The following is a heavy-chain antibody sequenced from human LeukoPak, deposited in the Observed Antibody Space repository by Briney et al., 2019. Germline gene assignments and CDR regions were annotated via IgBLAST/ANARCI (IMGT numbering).Heavy chain of an antibody. J-gene: IGHJ3*02. CDR1: GYTFTSYY. D-gene: IGHD5-12*01. CDR3: ARPIVATIGYNAFDI. Sequence: GASVKVSCKASGYTFTSYYMHWVRQAPGQGLEWMGIINPSGGSTSYAQKFQGRVTMTRDTSTSTVYMELSSLRSEDTAVYYCARPIVATIGYNAFDIWGQGTMVTVSS. V-gene: IGHV1-46*01. CDR2: INPSGGST.